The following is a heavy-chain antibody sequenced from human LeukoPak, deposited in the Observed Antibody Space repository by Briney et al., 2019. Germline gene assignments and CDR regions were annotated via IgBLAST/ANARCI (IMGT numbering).Heavy chain of an antibody. D-gene: IGHD3-10*01. CDR3: ARRWPMITMVRGGFDY. V-gene: IGHV4-39*07. J-gene: IGHJ4*02. CDR2: IYYSGST. CDR1: GGSISSSSYY. Sequence: SETLSLTCTVSGGSISSSSYYWGWLRQPPGKGLEWIGSIYYSGSTYYNPSLKSRVTISVDTSKNQFSLKLSSVTAADTAVYYCARRWPMITMVRGGFDYWGQGTLVTVSS.